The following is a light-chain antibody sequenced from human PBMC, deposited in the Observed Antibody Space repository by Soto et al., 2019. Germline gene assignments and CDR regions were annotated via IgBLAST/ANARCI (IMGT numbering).Light chain of an antibody. CDR1: IGHSPYA. Sequence: QPVLTQSPSASASLGASVKLTCTLSIGHSPYAIAWHQQQPGKGPRYSRKLASDGSHTKGDWITDRFSGSSSGAERYLTISSLQSEDEADYYCQTWVTGNPIAFGGGTKLTVL. J-gene: IGLJ2*01. CDR2: LASDGSH. V-gene: IGLV4-69*01. CDR3: QTWVTGNPIA.